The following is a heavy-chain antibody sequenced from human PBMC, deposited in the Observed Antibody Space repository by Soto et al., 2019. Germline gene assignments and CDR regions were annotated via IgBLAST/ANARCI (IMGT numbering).Heavy chain of an antibody. J-gene: IGHJ4*02. CDR3: ARRGTYSSGWDY. Sequence: GESLKIYCKGSGYIFTSYWIGWVRQMPGKGLEWMGIIHGGDSNTRYSPSFEGQVTISTDKSISTAYLQWSSLKASDTAMYYCARRGTYSSGWDYWGQGTL. CDR2: IHGGDSNT. D-gene: IGHD6-19*01. V-gene: IGHV5-51*01. CDR1: GYIFTSYW.